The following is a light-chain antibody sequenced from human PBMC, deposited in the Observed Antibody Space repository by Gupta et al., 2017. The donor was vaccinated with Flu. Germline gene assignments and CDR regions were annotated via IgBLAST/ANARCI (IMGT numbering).Light chain of an antibody. CDR1: SSDVGAYKY. Sequence: TSSDVGAYKYVSWYQQRPGKAPKLMIYEVSNRPSGVPDRFSGSKSGNTASLTVSGLQAEDEADYYCSSYAGSNNWVLGGGTTLTVL. CDR3: SSYAGSNNWV. V-gene: IGLV2-8*01. J-gene: IGLJ3*02. CDR2: EVS.